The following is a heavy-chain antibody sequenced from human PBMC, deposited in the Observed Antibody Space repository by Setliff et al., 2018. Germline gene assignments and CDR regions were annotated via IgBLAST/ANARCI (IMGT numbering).Heavy chain of an antibody. CDR3: ARTDGTNLGYFDN. V-gene: IGHV3-7*03. D-gene: IGHD2-8*01. J-gene: IGHJ4*02. CDR2: INQRESAK. Sequence: GSLRLSCSASGLIFNNFWMSWVRQAPGKGLEWVANINQRESAKLYVDSVKGRFTISRDNAENSLYLQMTSLRAEDTAVYYCARTDGTNLGYFDNWGQGTLVTVSS. CDR1: GLIFNNFW.